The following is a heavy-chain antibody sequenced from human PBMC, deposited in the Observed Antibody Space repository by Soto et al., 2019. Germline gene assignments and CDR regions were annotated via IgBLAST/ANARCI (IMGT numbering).Heavy chain of an antibody. CDR1: GGSISSYY. Sequence: SETLSLTCTVSGGSISSYYWSWIRQPPGKGLEWIGYIYYSGSTNYNPSLKSRVTISVDTSKNQFSLKLSSVTAADTAVYYCARGFVGSSWSNFAYWGQGPLVTVSS. J-gene: IGHJ4*02. CDR3: ARGFVGSSWSNFAY. D-gene: IGHD6-13*01. V-gene: IGHV4-59*01. CDR2: IYYSGST.